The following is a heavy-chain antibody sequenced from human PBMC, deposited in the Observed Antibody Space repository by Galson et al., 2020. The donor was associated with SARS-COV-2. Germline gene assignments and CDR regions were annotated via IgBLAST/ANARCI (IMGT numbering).Heavy chain of an antibody. CDR2: ISTSSSYT. D-gene: IGHD5-18*01. Sequence: NSGGSLRLSCAASGFPFSTYSMNWVRLAPGKGLEWVSSISTSSSYTYYVDSVKGRFSISRDNPRNSLYLQMNSLGAEDTAVYYCARDEGIRGYRDGGLYYGRNDGCQGTTATVSS. CDR1: GFPFSTYS. V-gene: IGHV3-21*01. CDR3: ARDEGIRGYRDGGLYYGRND. J-gene: IGHJ6*02.